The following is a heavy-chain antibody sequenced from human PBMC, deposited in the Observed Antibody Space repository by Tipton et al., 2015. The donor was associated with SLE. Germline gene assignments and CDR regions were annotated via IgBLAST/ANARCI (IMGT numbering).Heavy chain of an antibody. J-gene: IGHJ2*01. CDR2: MYYSGSA. Sequence: TLSLTCTVSGASISGHYWSWIRQPPGKGLEWIGYMYYSGSAHYNPPLRNRVTMSLDTSKNQFSLKLSSVTAADTAVYYCARTNLQESLVDWYFDLWGRGTLVTV. CDR3: ARTNLQESLVDWYFDL. V-gene: IGHV4-59*11. CDR1: GASISGHY. D-gene: IGHD5-24*01.